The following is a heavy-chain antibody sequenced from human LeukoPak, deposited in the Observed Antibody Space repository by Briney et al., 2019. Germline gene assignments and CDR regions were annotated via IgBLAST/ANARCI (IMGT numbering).Heavy chain of an antibody. D-gene: IGHD2/OR15-2a*01. V-gene: IGHV4-59*08. Sequence: PSETLSLTCTVSGGFISSYYWSWIRQRPGKGLEWIGYISYSGSTNYNPSLKSRVTISLDTSKNQFSLKLSSVTAADTAVYYCAGHHPRNTVDFWGQGTLVTVSS. CDR1: GGFISSYY. CDR3: AGHHPRNTVDF. CDR2: ISYSGST. J-gene: IGHJ4*02.